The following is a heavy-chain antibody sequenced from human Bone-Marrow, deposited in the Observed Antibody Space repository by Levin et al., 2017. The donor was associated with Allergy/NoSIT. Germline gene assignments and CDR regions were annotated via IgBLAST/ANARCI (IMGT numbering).Heavy chain of an antibody. Sequence: GESLKISCAASKFIFSSYWMSWVRQAPGKGLEWLANIKQDGSEKSYVDSVKGRFTISRDNAKNSLYLQMNSLRVEDTAVYYCAREGTGGFDYWGQGTLVTVSS. J-gene: IGHJ4*02. CDR2: IKQDGSEK. V-gene: IGHV3-7*01. D-gene: IGHD3/OR15-3a*01. CDR3: AREGTGGFDY. CDR1: KFIFSSYW.